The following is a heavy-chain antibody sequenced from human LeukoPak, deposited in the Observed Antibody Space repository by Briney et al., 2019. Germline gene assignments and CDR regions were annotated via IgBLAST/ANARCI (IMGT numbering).Heavy chain of an antibody. CDR3: ARPNSVGPTVYFDY. CDR1: GYTFTAYY. J-gene: IGHJ4*02. Sequence: ASVKVSCKASGYTFTAYYMHWVRQAPGQGLEWMGWINPNSGNTNYAQKLQGRVTMTRDTSISTAYMELSRLRSDDTAVYYCARPNSVGPTVYFDYWGQGTLVTVSS. D-gene: IGHD1-26*01. CDR2: INPNSGNT. V-gene: IGHV1-2*02.